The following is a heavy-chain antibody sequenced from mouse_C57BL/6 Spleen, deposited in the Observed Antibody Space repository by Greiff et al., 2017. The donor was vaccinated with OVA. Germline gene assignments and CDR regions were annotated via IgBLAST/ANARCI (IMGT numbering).Heavy chain of an antibody. Sequence: QVQLQQPGTELVNPGASVKLSCKASGYTFTSYWMHWVKQRPGQGLEWIGNINPSNGDTNFNEKFKSKATLTVDKSSSIVYMQLSSLTSEDSAVYCCIPAHATAYWGQGTLVTVSS. J-gene: IGHJ3*01. V-gene: IGHV1-53*01. D-gene: IGHD3-2*02. CDR2: INPSNGDT. CDR1: GYTFTSYW. CDR3: IPAHATAY.